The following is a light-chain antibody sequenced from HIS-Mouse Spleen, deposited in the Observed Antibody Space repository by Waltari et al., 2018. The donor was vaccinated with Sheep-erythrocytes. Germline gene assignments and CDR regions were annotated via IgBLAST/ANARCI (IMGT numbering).Light chain of an antibody. CDR2: SNN. J-gene: IGLJ1*01. CDR1: SSNIGSPT. V-gene: IGLV1-44*01. CDR3: CSYAGSYNHV. Sequence: QSVLTQPPSASGTPGQRVTISCSGISSNIGSPTVNWYQQLPGTAPKLLIYSNNQRPSGVPDRFSGSKSGNTASLTISGLQAEDEADYYCCSYAGSYNHVFATGTKVTVL.